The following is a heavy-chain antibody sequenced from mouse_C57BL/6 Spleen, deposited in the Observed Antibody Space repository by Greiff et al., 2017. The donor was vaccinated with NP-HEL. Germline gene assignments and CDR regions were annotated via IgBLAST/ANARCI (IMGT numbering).Heavy chain of an antibody. J-gene: IGHJ2*01. Sequence: DVQLQESGPGLVKPSQSLSLTCSVTGYSITSGYYWNWIRQFPGNKLEWMGYISYDGSNNYNPSLKNRISITRDTSKNQFFLKLNSVTTEDTATYYCARETGWFDYWGQGTTLTVSS. CDR1: GYSITSGYY. CDR3: ARETGWFDY. CDR2: ISYDGSN. V-gene: IGHV3-6*01. D-gene: IGHD2-3*01.